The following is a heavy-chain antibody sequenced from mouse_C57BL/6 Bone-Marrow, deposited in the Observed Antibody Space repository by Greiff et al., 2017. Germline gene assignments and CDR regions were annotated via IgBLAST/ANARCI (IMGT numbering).Heavy chain of an antibody. Sequence: QVQLQQSGAELVKPGASVKLSCKASGYTFTSYWMHWVKQRPGQGLEWIGMIHPNSGSTNYNEKFKSKATLTVDKSSSTAYMQLSSLTSEDSAVYYCARLVTTPFAYWGQGTLGTVSA. CDR1: GYTFTSYW. CDR3: ARLVTTPFAY. V-gene: IGHV1-64*01. CDR2: IHPNSGST. D-gene: IGHD2-2*01. J-gene: IGHJ3*01.